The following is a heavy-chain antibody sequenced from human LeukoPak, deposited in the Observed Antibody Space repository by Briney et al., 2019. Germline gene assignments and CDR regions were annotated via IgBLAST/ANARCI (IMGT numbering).Heavy chain of an antibody. CDR1: GGAFSSYA. V-gene: IGHV1-69*01. CDR2: IIPIFGTA. CDR3: ASTWGSAYCGGDCSDY. Sequence: EASVTVSCTASGGAFSSYAISWVRQAPGQGLEWMGGIIPIFGTANYAQKFQGRVTITADESTSTAYMELSSLRSEDTAVYYCASTWGSAYCGGDCSDYWGQGTLVTVSS. D-gene: IGHD2-21*02. J-gene: IGHJ4*02.